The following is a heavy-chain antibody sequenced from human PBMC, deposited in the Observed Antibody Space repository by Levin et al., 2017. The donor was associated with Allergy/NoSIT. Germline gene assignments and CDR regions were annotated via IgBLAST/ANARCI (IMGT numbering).Heavy chain of an antibody. D-gene: IGHD6-13*01. CDR2: ISSDGVYI. CDR3: ARDGSGWSRDS. V-gene: IGHV3-21*06. Sequence: RGESLKISCVGSGFTFSSCSMNWFRQAPGKGLEWVATISSDGVYIYYGDSVKGRFTIFRDNAKNSLYLQMNSLRVEDTAVYYCARDGSGWSRDSWGQGTLVTVSS. J-gene: IGHJ4*02. CDR1: GFTFSSCS.